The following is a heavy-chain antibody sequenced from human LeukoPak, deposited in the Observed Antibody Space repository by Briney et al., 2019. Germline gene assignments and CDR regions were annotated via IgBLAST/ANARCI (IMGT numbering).Heavy chain of an antibody. V-gene: IGHV3-7*01. D-gene: IGHD5-12*01. CDR3: ARDSGYNALDV. CDR1: GLTFKTSW. CDR2: IKEEGSVK. Sequence: QSGGSLRLSCVASGLTFKTSWVTWVRQAPGKGLEWVANIKEEGSVKKHVASVRGRFTISRDKATDSLYLELSSLRVEDTAVYYCARDSGYNALDVWGQGTMVTVSS. J-gene: IGHJ3*01.